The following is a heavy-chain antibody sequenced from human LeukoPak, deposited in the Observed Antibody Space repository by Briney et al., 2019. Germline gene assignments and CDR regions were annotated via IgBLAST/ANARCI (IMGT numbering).Heavy chain of an antibody. CDR2: DSNNGNI. J-gene: IGHJ4*02. V-gene: IGHV4-59*11. D-gene: IGHD7-27*01. CDR1: GSSISTHS. CDR3: ARDNWGSLDY. Sequence: SETLSLTCTVSGSSISTHSWGWVRQPPGKGLEWIGYDSNNGNINFNPALKSRVTISVDTSKRQFSLKPRSVTAADTATYFCARDNWGSLDYWGQGILVTVSS.